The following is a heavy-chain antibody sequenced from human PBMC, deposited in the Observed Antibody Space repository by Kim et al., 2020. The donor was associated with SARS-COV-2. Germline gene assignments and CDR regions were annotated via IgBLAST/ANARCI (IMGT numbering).Heavy chain of an antibody. CDR3: ARSHASYFYLDV. CDR1: GGSLSISGGY. V-gene: IGHV4-39*01. D-gene: IGHD3-9*01. CDR2: IYSSGST. J-gene: IGHJ6*03. Sequence: SETLSLTCTVSGGSLSISGGYWGLAWIRQPPEKGLEWIANIYSSGSTYYNPALKSRVTMSADTSKKEVSLRLTSVTAADTAVYYCARSHASYFYLDVWG.